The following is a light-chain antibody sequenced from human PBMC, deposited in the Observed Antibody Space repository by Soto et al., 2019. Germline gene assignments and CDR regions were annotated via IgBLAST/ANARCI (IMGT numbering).Light chain of an antibody. CDR3: SSYAGNNNLYV. CDR2: EVN. CDR1: SSDVGGYNH. V-gene: IGLV2-8*01. Sequence: QSVLAQPASVSGSPGQSITISCTGSSSDVGGYNHVSWYQQHPGKAPKLMIYEVNKRPAGVPDRFSGSKSGIMASLTVSGLQAEDEADYYCSSYAGNNNLYVFGTGTKATVL. J-gene: IGLJ1*01.